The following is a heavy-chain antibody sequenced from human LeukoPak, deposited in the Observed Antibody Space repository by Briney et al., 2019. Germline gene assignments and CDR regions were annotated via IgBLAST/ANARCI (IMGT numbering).Heavy chain of an antibody. CDR3: ARHPGYSSSSSNWFDL. Sequence: GESLKISCQGSGYSFTSYWIGWVRQMPGKGLEWMGIIYPGDSDTRYSPSFQGQVTISADKSISTAYLQWSSLKASDTATYYCARHPGYSSSSSNWFDLWSQGTLVTVSS. D-gene: IGHD6-6*01. CDR1: GYSFTSYW. V-gene: IGHV5-51*01. J-gene: IGHJ5*02. CDR2: IYPGDSDT.